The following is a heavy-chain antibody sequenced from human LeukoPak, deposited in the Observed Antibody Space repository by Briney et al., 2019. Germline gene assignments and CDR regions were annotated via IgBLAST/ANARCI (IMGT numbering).Heavy chain of an antibody. CDR1: GGSISSNY. V-gene: IGHV4-4*07. J-gene: IGHJ2*01. CDR2: IYTSGNT. CDR3: AREAIFGLVTQYWYFDL. Sequence: PSETLSLTCTVSGGSISSNYWNWIRQPAGKGLEWSGHIYTSGNTTYNPSLKSRVTMSLDTSKNQFSLKLSSVTAADTAVYYCAREAIFGLVTQYWYFDLWGRGTLVTVSS. D-gene: IGHD3/OR15-3a*01.